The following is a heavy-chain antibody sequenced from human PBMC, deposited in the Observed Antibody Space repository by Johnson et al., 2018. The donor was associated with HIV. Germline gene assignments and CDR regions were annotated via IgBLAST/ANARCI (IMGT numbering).Heavy chain of an antibody. CDR2: IKQDGSEK. CDR3: ARGGRGVRITMIVVVPNDAFGI. V-gene: IGHV3-7*01. D-gene: IGHD3-22*01. Sequence: VQLVESGGGLVQPGGSLRLSCAASGFTFSSYWMSWVRQAPGKGLEWVANIKQDGSEKYYVDSVKGRFTISRDNAKNSLYLQMNSLRAEDTAVYYCARGGRGVRITMIVVVPNDAFGIWGQGTMVTVSS. J-gene: IGHJ3*02. CDR1: GFTFSSYW.